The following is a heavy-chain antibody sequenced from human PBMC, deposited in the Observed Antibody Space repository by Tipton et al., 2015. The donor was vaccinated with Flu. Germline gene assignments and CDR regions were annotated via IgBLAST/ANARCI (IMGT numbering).Heavy chain of an antibody. CDR3: ARCRSGYCDWFDP. D-gene: IGHD3-22*01. Sequence: TLSFTCTVSGGSISSDYWSWIRQPAGKGLEWIGRIYTSGSTNYNPSLKSRVTMSVDTSKNQFSLKLRSVTAADTAVYYCARCRSGYCDWFDPWGQGTLVIVSS. J-gene: IGHJ5*02. CDR1: GGSISSDY. V-gene: IGHV4-4*07. CDR2: IYTSGST.